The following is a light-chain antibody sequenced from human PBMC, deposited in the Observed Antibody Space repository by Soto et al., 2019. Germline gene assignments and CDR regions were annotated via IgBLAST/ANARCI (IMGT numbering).Light chain of an antibody. CDR1: QSVRSN. J-gene: IGKJ1*01. Sequence: EIVMTQSPATLSVSPGARATLSCRASQSVRSNLAWYQQKPGQAPRLLIFGASIRVTGIPDRFIGSGSGTDFTLTISRLEPEDFAVYYCQHYVTSLTTFGQGTKV. CDR3: QHYVTSLTT. CDR2: GAS. V-gene: IGKV3-20*01.